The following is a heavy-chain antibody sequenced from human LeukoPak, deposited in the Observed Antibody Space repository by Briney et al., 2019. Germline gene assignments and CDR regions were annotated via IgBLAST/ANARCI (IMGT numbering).Heavy chain of an antibody. CDR1: GVSIQSYW. Sequence: PSETLSLTCDVSGVSIQSYWWSWVRKPAGKGLEWIGRIYTTGRTNYSPSFQSRVTMSIDVSSNQLSLTLRSVTAADTAVYYCARSGYTISAYHSDFWGQGAPVTVSS. D-gene: IGHD5-18*01. J-gene: IGHJ4*02. CDR3: ARSGYTISAYHSDF. CDR2: IYTTGRT. V-gene: IGHV4-4*07.